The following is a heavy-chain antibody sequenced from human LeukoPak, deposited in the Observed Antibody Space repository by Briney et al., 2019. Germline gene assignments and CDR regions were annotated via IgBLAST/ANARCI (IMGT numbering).Heavy chain of an antibody. D-gene: IGHD6-19*01. J-gene: IGHJ3*02. CDR2: ISKDGGFK. V-gene: IGHV3-30*03. CDR1: GFTFSSYN. CDR3: TREEYSSFWSTAGAFDI. Sequence: PGGSLRLSCAASGFTFSSYNLHWVRQAPGKGLEWVAVISKDGGFKYYADSVKGRFTISRDNSKNTFYLQMNSLIIEDTAAYYCTREEYSSFWSTAGAFDIWGQGTMVTVSS.